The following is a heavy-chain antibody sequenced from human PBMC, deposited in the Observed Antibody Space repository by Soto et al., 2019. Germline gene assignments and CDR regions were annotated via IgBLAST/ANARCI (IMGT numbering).Heavy chain of an antibody. Sequence: EVQLLESGGGLVQPGGSLRLSCAASGFTFSDFAMGWVRQAPGKGLDWVSAITGSGGSTYHADSVQGRLTISRDNSKNTLYLQMNSLRAEDSAMYYCAKGSSAARPYDFDSWGQGAEVSVSS. V-gene: IGHV3-23*01. D-gene: IGHD2-2*01. CDR1: GFTFSDFA. CDR3: AKGSSAARPYDFDS. J-gene: IGHJ4*02. CDR2: ITGSGGST.